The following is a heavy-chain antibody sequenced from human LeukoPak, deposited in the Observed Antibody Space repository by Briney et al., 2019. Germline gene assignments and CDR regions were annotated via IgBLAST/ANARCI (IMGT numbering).Heavy chain of an antibody. V-gene: IGHV4-34*01. J-gene: IGHJ6*02. D-gene: IGHD3-10*01. Sequence: PSETLSLTCAVYGGSFSGYYWSWIRQPPGKGLEWIGEINHSGSTNYNPSLKSQVTISVDTSKNQFSLKLSSVTAADTAVYYCARVRVRGVKFGYYYYYGMDVWGQGTTVTVSS. CDR3: ARVRVRGVKFGYYYYYGMDV. CDR1: GGSFSGYY. CDR2: INHSGST.